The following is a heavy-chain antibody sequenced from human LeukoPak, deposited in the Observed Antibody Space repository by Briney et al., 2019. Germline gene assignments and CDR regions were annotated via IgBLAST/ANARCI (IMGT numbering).Heavy chain of an antibody. CDR2: INHSGST. CDR1: GYSISSGYY. Sequence: SETLSLTRTVAGYSISSGYYWGWIRQPPGKGLEWIGEINHSGSTHYNPSLKSRVTISVDTSQKQFSLRLTSVTAADTAVYYCARGRYLTTSGGAAAGFLDYWGQGSLVTVST. D-gene: IGHD6-13*01. V-gene: IGHV4-38-2*02. J-gene: IGHJ4*02. CDR3: ARGRYLTTSGGAAAGFLDY.